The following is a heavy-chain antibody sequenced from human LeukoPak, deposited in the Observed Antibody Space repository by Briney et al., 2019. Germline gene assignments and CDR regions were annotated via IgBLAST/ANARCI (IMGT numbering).Heavy chain of an antibody. V-gene: IGHV3-23*01. CDR1: GFTFSSYA. J-gene: IGHJ4*02. CDR3: ARPRWLQFGPHDS. CDR2: ISGSGGST. Sequence: PGGSLRLSCAASGFTFSSYAMSWVRQAPGKGLEWVSAISGSGGSTYYADSVKGRFTISRDNSKNTLYLQMNSLRAEDTAVYYCARPRWLQFGPHDSWGQGTLVTVSS. D-gene: IGHD6-19*01.